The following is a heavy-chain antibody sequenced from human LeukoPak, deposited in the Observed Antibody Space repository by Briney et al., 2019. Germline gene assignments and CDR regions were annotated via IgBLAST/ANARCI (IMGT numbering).Heavy chain of an antibody. Sequence: PGGSLRLSCAASGFTSSSYAMSWVRQAPGKGLEWVSAISGSGGGTYYANSVKGRFTISRDNSRDTLYLQMNSLRAEDTALYFCAKTPDYYGSGSSSYIDCWGQGTLVSVSS. CDR2: ISGSGGGT. D-gene: IGHD3-10*01. CDR1: GFTSSSYA. J-gene: IGHJ4*02. V-gene: IGHV3-23*01. CDR3: AKTPDYYGSGSSSYIDC.